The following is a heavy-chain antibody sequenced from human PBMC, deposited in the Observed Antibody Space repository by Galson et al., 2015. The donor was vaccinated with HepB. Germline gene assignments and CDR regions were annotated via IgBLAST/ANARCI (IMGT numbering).Heavy chain of an antibody. CDR1: GFTFSSYA. CDR3: AKDHGVYYGSGSSKEYYFDY. Sequence: SLRLSCAASGFTFSSYAVGWVREAPGKGLEWVSAISGSGGSTYYADSVKGRFTISRDNSKNTLYLQMNSLGAEDTAVYYCAKDHGVYYGSGSSKEYYFDYWGQGTLVTVSS. CDR2: ISGSGGST. V-gene: IGHV3-23*01. D-gene: IGHD3-10*01. J-gene: IGHJ4*02.